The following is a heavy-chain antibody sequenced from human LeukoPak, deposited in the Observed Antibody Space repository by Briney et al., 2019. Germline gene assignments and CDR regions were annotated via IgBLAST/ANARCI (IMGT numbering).Heavy chain of an antibody. Sequence: SETLSLTCTVSGGSISSSSYYWGWIRQPPGKGLEWIGSICYSGSTYYNPSLKSRVTTSVDTSKNQFSLKLSSVTAADTAVYYCARGRWLQFSFDYWGQGTLVTVSS. D-gene: IGHD5-24*01. V-gene: IGHV4-39*07. CDR3: ARGRWLQFSFDY. CDR2: ICYSGST. J-gene: IGHJ4*02. CDR1: GGSISSSSYY.